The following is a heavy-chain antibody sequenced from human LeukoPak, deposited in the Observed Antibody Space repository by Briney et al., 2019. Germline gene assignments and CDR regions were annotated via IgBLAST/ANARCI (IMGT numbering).Heavy chain of an antibody. Sequence: SETLSLTCTFSGGSISSYHWNWIRQTPGKGLEWIGYMYYTGVSNYNPSLKSRVAISVDSSKNQFSLKVTSVTAADPAISYCTTIKRGDIFGYFEFWGQGALGTGPS. CDR2: MYYTGVS. J-gene: IGHJ4*02. CDR3: TTIKRGDIFGYFEF. V-gene: IGHV4-59*01. D-gene: IGHD5-18*01. CDR1: GGSISSYH.